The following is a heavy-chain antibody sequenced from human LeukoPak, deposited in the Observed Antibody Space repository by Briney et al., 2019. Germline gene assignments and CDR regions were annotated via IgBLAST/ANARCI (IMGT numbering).Heavy chain of an antibody. J-gene: IGHJ5*02. Sequence: GGSLRLSCAASGFTFSVSSINWVRQAPGKGLEWVSYISSSGSTIYYADSVKGRFTISRDNAKNSLYLQMNSLRAEDTAVYYCARELYSSGWDYNWFDPWGQGTLVTVSS. CDR1: GFTFSVSS. CDR2: ISSSGSTI. CDR3: ARELYSSGWDYNWFDP. V-gene: IGHV3-48*04. D-gene: IGHD6-19*01.